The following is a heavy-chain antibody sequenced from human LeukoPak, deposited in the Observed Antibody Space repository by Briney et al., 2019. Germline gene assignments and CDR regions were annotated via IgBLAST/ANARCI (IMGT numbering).Heavy chain of an antibody. CDR1: GYTFTGYY. V-gene: IGHV1-2*06. J-gene: IGHJ3*02. CDR3: AMGIVVVVAATDPRRAFDI. CDR2: INPNSGGT. Sequence: ASVKVSCKASGYTFTGYYMHWVRQAPGRGLEWMGRINPNSGGTNYAQKFQGRVTMTRDTSISTAYMELSRLRSDDTAVYYCAMGIVVVVAATDPRRAFDIWGQGTMVTVSS. D-gene: IGHD2-15*01.